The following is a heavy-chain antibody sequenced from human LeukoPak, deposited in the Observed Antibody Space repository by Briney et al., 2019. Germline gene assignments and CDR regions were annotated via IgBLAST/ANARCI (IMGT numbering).Heavy chain of an antibody. Sequence: SETLSLTCAVYGGSFSGYYWSWIRQPPGKGLEWIGEINHSGSTNYNPSLKSRVTISVDTSKNQFSLKLSSVTAADTAVYYCARGPGYSSSDGAFDIWGQGTMVTVSS. CDR1: GGSFSGYY. CDR3: ARGPGYSSSDGAFDI. CDR2: INHSGST. V-gene: IGHV4-34*01. J-gene: IGHJ3*02. D-gene: IGHD6-13*01.